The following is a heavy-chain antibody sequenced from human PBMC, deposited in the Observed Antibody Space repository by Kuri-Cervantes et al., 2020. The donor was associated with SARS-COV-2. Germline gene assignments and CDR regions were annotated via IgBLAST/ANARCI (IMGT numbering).Heavy chain of an antibody. CDR3: AGGSVPAAIHFDY. V-gene: IGHV3-48*01. D-gene: IGHD2-2*02. CDR2: ISSSSSTI. J-gene: IGHJ4*02. Sequence: GGSLRLSCAASGFTFSSHSMNWVRQAPGKGLEWVSYISSSSSTIYYADSVKGRFTISRDNAKNSLYLQMNSLRAEDTAVYYCAGGSVPAAIHFDYWGQGTLVTVSS. CDR1: GFTFSSHS.